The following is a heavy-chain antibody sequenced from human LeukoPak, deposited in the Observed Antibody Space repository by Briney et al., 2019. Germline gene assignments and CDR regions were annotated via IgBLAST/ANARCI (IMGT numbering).Heavy chain of an antibody. CDR2: IKSKTDGGTT. D-gene: IGHD4-23*01. V-gene: IGHV3-15*01. CDR3: ARDQAVVMDY. J-gene: IGHJ4*02. Sequence: GGSLRLSCAASGFTFSNAWMSWVRQAPGKGLEWVGRIKSKTDGGTTDYAAKNTLYLQMNSLKTEDTAVYYCARDQAVVMDYWGQGTLVTVSS. CDR1: GFTFSNAW.